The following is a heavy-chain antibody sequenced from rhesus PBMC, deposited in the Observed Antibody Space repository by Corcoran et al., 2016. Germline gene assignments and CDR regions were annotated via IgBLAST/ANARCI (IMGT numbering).Heavy chain of an antibody. D-gene: IGHD7-45*01. V-gene: IGHV4-165*02. CDR2: IGGSSGST. J-gene: IGHJ2*01. CDR3: ARSNWGYFDL. CDR1: GGSISGYY. Sequence: QVQLQESSPGLVKPSETLSLTGAVSGGSISGYYWNWIRQPPGKGLEWIGYIGGSSGSTYYNPSPKSRVTIAPDTSKNQFSLKLSSVTAADPAVYYCARSNWGYFDLWGPGTPITISS.